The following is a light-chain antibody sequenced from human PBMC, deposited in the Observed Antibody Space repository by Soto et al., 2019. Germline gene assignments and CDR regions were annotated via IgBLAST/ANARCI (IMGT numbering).Light chain of an antibody. CDR2: GVT. J-gene: IGLJ2*01. CDR3: ASYGGRDDMI. Sequence: QSALTQPPSASGSPGQSVTISCTGTSSDVGGYDRVSWFQQHPGKAPKLIIYGVTDRIPGVPYRFSGSKSGNTASLTVSGLQAEDEADYYCASYGGRDDMIFGGGTKVTVL. V-gene: IGLV2-8*01. CDR1: SSDVGGYDR.